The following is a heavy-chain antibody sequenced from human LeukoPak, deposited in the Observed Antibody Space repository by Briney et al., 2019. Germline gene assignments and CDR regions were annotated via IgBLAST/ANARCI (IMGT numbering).Heavy chain of an antibody. CDR3: ARERGYSYGYVGAFDI. D-gene: IGHD5-18*01. J-gene: IGHJ3*02. CDR1: GFTVSSNY. V-gene: IGHV3-53*01. CDR2: IYSGGST. Sequence: GGSLRFSCAASGFTVSSNYMSWVRQAPGKGLEWVSVIYSGGSTYYADSVKGRFTISRDNSKNTLYLQMNSLRAEDTAVYYCARERGYSYGYVGAFDIWGQGTMVTVSS.